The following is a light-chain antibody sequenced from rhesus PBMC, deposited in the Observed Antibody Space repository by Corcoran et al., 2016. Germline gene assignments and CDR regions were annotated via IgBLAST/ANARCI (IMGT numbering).Light chain of an antibody. V-gene: IGKV3-24*04. CDR3: QQSSNLWT. CDR2: VAS. CDR1: QSVGSY. J-gene: IGKJ1*01. Sequence: ETVVTQSPATLSLSPGERATLSCRASQSVGSYLAWYQQKPGQAPRLLLYVASRRATGIPERFIGRGSGTELTLTISSLEPEDVGVYYGQQSSNLWTFGQGTKVEIK.